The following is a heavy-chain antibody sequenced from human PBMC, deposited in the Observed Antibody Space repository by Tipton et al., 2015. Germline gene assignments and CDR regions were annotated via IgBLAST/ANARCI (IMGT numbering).Heavy chain of an antibody. CDR2: IWYDGGNK. CDR1: GFTFSGSA. J-gene: IGHJ4*02. CDR3: ARDRTSEWEPSPGY. Sequence: SLRLSCAASGFTFSGSAMHWVRQASGRGLEWVAVIWYDGGNKFYAESVKGRFTISRDNSKNTVYLQMNSLRGEDTAVYYCARDRTSEWEPSPGYWGQGTLVTVSS. V-gene: IGHV3-33*08. D-gene: IGHD1-26*01.